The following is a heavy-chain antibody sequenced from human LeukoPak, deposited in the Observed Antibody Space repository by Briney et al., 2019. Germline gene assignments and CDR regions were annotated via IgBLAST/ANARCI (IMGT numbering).Heavy chain of an antibody. CDR2: IWYDGSNK. CDR3: ARDKISRFFDY. V-gene: IGHV3-33*08. CDR1: GFTFSSYD. D-gene: IGHD2/OR15-2a*01. Sequence: GGSLRLSCAASGFTFSSYDMHWVRQAPGKGLEWVAVIWYDGSNKYYADSVKGRFTISRDNSKNTLYLQMNSLRAEDTAVYYCARDKISRFFDYWGQGTLVTVSS. J-gene: IGHJ4*02.